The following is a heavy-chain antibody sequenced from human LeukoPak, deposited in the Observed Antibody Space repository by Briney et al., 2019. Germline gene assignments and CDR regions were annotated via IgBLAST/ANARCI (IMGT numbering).Heavy chain of an antibody. CDR3: ARHPREWELHSTGFDI. V-gene: IGHV4-39*01. CDR1: GGSISSSSYY. D-gene: IGHD1-26*01. J-gene: IGHJ3*02. CDR2: IYYSGST. Sequence: SETLSLTCTVSGGSISSSSYYWGWIRQPPGKGLEWIGSIYYSGSTYYNPSLKSRVTISVDTSKNQFSLKLSSVTAADTAVYYCARHPREWELHSTGFDIWGQGTMVTVSS.